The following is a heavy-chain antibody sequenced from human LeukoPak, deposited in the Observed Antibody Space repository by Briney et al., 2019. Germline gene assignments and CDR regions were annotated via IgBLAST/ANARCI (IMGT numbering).Heavy chain of an antibody. J-gene: IGHJ4*02. Sequence: SVKVSCKASGGTFSSYAISWVRQAPGQGLEWMGGIIPILGTANYAQKFQGRVTITADESTSTAYMELSSLRSEDTAVYYCARRLYDILTGYPYYFDYWGQGTLSPSPQ. CDR2: IIPILGTA. D-gene: IGHD3-9*01. CDR3: ARRLYDILTGYPYYFDY. CDR1: GGTFSSYA. V-gene: IGHV1-69*13.